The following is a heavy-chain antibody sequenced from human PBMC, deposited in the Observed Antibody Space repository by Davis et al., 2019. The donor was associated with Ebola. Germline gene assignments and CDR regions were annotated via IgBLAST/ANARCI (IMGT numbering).Heavy chain of an antibody. Sequence: GESLKISCAASGFTSSSYWMHWVRQAPGKGLVWVSRINSDGSSTSYADSVKGRFTISRDNAKNTLYLQMNSLRAEDTAVYYCARGGPYGPNWFDPWGQGTLVTVSS. J-gene: IGHJ5*02. V-gene: IGHV3-74*01. D-gene: IGHD3-10*01. CDR2: INSDGSST. CDR3: ARGGPYGPNWFDP. CDR1: GFTSSSYW.